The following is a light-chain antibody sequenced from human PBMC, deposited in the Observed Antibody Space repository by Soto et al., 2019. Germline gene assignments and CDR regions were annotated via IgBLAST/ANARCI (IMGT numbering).Light chain of an antibody. CDR1: SSNIGRSY. Sequence: QSVLTQPPSASGTPGQRVPISCSGSSSNIGRSYVYWFRQLPGTAPKLLIYGNNQRPSGVHDRFSGSKSGTSASLAISGLRSEDEADYYCATWDNSLSGWVFGGGTKLTVL. J-gene: IGLJ3*02. CDR2: GNN. V-gene: IGLV1-47*02. CDR3: ATWDNSLSGWV.